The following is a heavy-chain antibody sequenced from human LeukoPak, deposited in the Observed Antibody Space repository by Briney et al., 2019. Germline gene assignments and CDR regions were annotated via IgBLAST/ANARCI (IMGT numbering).Heavy chain of an antibody. CDR2: ISSSSSTI. CDR1: GFTFSSYS. J-gene: IGHJ4*02. D-gene: IGHD1-26*01. Sequence: GGSLRLSCAASGFTFSSYSMNWVRQAPGKGLEWVSYISSSSSTIYHADSVKGRFTISRDNAKNSLYLQMNSLRDEDTAVYYCARVGATVFKGGYFDYWGQGTLVTVSS. V-gene: IGHV3-48*02. CDR3: ARVGATVFKGGYFDY.